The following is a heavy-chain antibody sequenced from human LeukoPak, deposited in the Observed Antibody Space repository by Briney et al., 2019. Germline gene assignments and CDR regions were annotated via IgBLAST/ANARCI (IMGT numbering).Heavy chain of an antibody. D-gene: IGHD6-13*01. CDR3: TKNQILDDTGSWYAY. CDR2: ISDGGGRT. J-gene: IGHJ4*02. V-gene: IGHV3-23*01. Sequence: GGSLRLSCGASGFPFRTYAMSWVRQAPGKGLEGVSGISDGGGRTFYAESVKGRFTVSRDNSKNTLYLRMNSLRAEDTAIYYCTKNQILDDTGSWYAYWGQGTLVTVSS. CDR1: GFPFRTYA.